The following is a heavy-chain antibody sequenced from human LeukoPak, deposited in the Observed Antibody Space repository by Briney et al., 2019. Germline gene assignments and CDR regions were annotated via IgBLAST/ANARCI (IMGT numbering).Heavy chain of an antibody. J-gene: IGHJ3*02. D-gene: IGHD1-26*01. CDR3: ARLGYSGSYRDAFDI. Sequence: GESLKISCTASGYSFSKYWIGWVRQTPGKGLEWMGSIYSDESLIRYSPSFEGQVTISADKSISTAYLQWSSLKASDTAMYYCARLGYSGSYRDAFDIWGQGTMVTVSS. CDR2: IYSDESLI. V-gene: IGHV5-51*01. CDR1: GYSFSKYW.